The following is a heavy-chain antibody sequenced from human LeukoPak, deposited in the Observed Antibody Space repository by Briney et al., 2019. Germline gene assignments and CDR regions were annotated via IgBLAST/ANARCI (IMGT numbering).Heavy chain of an antibody. Sequence: PSETLSLTRAVYGGSFSGYYWSWIRQPPGKGLEWIGEINHSGSTNYNPSLKSRVTISVDTSKNQFSLKLSSVTAADTAVYYCARYNRYSSGWYSDFDYWGQGTLVTVSS. D-gene: IGHD6-19*01. CDR3: ARYNRYSSGWYSDFDY. V-gene: IGHV4-34*01. J-gene: IGHJ4*02. CDR2: INHSGST. CDR1: GGSFSGYY.